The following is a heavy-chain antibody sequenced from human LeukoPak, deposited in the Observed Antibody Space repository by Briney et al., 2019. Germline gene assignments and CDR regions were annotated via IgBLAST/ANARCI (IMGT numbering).Heavy chain of an antibody. CDR3: AKEAYRVGRPLFDY. D-gene: IGHD1-26*01. J-gene: IGHJ4*02. V-gene: IGHV3-23*01. CDR1: GVIFSSYA. Sequence: GGSLRLSCAASGVIFSSYAMSWVRQTPEKGLEWVSGIGAGDTGTYYADSVKGRFTMSRDISKNTLYLEMNSLRVEATAVYYCAKEAYRVGRPLFDYWGQGTLVTVSS. CDR2: IGAGDTGT.